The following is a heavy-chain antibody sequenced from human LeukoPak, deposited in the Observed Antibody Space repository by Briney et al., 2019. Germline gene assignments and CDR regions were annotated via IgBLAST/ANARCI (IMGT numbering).Heavy chain of an antibody. Sequence: GGSLRLSCAASGFTFSSNSMNWVRQAPGKGLEWVSCISRSSSYIYYADSVKGRFTISRDNAKNSLYLQMNSLRAEDTAVYYCARAGIYYGSGSYYNDFGKFDYWGRGTLVTVSS. CDR1: GFTFSSNS. CDR3: ARAGIYYGSGSYYNDFGKFDY. CDR2: ISRSSSYI. J-gene: IGHJ4*02. V-gene: IGHV3-21*01. D-gene: IGHD3-10*01.